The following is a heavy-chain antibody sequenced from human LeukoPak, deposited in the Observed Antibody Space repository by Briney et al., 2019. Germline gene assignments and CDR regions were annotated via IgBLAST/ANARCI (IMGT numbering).Heavy chain of an antibody. V-gene: IGHV3-53*01. D-gene: IGHD5-18*01. CDR3: ARGSGYNYGFPDY. CDR1: GFTVNNNY. J-gene: IGHJ4*02. Sequence: PGGSLRPSCAASGFTVNNNYMSWVRQAPGKGLEWVSVIYSGDITYYADSVKGRFTISRDNSKNTLYLQMNSLRAEDTAVYYCARGSGYNYGFPDYWGQGTLVTVSS. CDR2: IYSGDIT.